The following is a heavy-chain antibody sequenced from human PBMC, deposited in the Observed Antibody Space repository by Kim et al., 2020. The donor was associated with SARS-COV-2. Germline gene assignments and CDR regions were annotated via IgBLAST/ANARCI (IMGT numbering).Heavy chain of an antibody. V-gene: IGHV1-24*01. D-gene: IGHD1-20*01. CDR2: FDPEDDET. CDR3: ATDGI. J-gene: IGHJ4*02. Sequence: FDPEDDETIYDKKYQGRVTMTEDTSTDTAYMELSSLRSEDTAVYYCATDGIWGQGTLVTVSS.